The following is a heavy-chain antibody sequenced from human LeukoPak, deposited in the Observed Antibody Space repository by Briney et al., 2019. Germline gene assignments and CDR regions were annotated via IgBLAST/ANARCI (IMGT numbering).Heavy chain of an antibody. CDR3: ARGSLYRSFDY. V-gene: IGHV3-30-3*01. Sequence: GGSLRLSCAASGFTFSSYAMHWVRQAPGKGLEWVAVISCDGSNKYYADSVKGRFTISRDNSKNTLYLQMNSLRAEDTAVYYCARGSLYRSFDYWGQGTLVTVSS. J-gene: IGHJ4*02. CDR2: ISCDGSNK. CDR1: GFTFSSYA.